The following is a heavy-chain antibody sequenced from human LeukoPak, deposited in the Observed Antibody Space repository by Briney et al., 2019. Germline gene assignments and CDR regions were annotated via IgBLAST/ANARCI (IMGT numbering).Heavy chain of an antibody. CDR2: INHSGST. J-gene: IGHJ4*02. V-gene: IGHV4-34*01. CDR1: GGSFSGYY. CDR3: ARGLSPYYYDSSGYYYDY. Sequence: PSETLSLTCAVYGGSFSGYYWSWIRQPPGMGLEWIGEINHSGSTNYNPSLKSRVTISVDTSKNQFSLKLSSVTAADTAVYYCARGLSPYYYDSSGYYYDYWGQGTLVTVSS. D-gene: IGHD3-22*01.